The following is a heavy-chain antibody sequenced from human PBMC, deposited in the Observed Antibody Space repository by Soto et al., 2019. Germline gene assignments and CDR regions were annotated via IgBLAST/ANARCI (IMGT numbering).Heavy chain of an antibody. V-gene: IGHV1-8*01. CDR2: MKPKSANT. J-gene: IGHJ4*02. D-gene: IGHD4-4*01. Sequence: QVQLVQSGAEVKKPGASVKVSCKASRYTFISYDINWVRQATGQGLEWMGWMKPKSANTGYAQNFQGRVNMTRNTSISTAYMELSSLRSEDTAVYYCARSPSWETTVTPYYFDYWGQGTLVTVSS. CDR3: ARSPSWETTVTPYYFDY. CDR1: RYTFISYD.